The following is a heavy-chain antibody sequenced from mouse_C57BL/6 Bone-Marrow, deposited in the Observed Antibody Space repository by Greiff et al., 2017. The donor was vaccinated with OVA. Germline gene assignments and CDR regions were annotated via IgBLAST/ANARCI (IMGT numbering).Heavy chain of an antibody. V-gene: IGHV7-1*01. CDR3: ARDARTTVVGGNFDY. Sequence: EVMLVESGGGLVQSGRSLRLSCTTSGFTFSDFYMEWVRQAPGKGLEWIAASRNKANDYTTEYSASVKGRFIVSSYTSQSILYLQMNALRAEDTAIYYCARDARTTVVGGNFDYWGQGTTLTVSS. D-gene: IGHD1-1*01. CDR2: SRNKANDYTT. J-gene: IGHJ2*01. CDR1: GFTFSDFY.